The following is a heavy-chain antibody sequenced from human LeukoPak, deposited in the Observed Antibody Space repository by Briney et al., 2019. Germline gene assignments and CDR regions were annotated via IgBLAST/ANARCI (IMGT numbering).Heavy chain of an antibody. V-gene: IGHV1-69*13. CDR2: IIPIFGTA. CDR3: ASSGVFPHNPLDY. J-gene: IGHJ4*02. D-gene: IGHD6-19*01. CDR1: GGTFSSYA. Sequence: RASVKVSCKASGGTFSSYAISWVRQAPGQGLEWMGGIIPIFGTASYAQKFQGRVTITADESTSTAYMELSSLRSEDTAVYYCASSGVFPHNPLDYWGQGTLVTVSS.